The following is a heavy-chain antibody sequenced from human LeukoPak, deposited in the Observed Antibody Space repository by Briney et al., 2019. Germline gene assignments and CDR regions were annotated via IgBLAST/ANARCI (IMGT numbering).Heavy chain of an antibody. CDR3: ARDSKVLRWYDTGVAFDI. V-gene: IGHV6-1*01. CDR2: TYYRSKWYN. J-gene: IGHJ3*02. CDR1: GDSVSSNSAA. D-gene: IGHD4-23*01. Sequence: SQTLSLTCAISGDSVSSNSAAWNWIRQSPSRGLEWLGRTYYRSKWYNDYAVSVKSRITINPDTSKNQFSLQLNSVTPEDTAVYYCARDSKVLRWYDTGVAFDIWSQGTMVTVSS.